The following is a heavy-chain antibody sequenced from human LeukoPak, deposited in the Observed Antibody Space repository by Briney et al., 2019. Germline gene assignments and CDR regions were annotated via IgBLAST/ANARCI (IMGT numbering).Heavy chain of an antibody. CDR3: AKSGGLGTYNNWFDP. V-gene: IGHV3-23*01. D-gene: IGHD3-10*01. J-gene: IGHJ5*02. CDR1: GFTFSSYA. CDR2: FSGSGGST. Sequence: SGGSLRLSCAASGFTFSSYAMSWVRQAPGKGLEWVSAFSGSGGSTYYADSVKGRFTISRDNSKNTLYLQMNSLRAEDTAVYYCAKSGGLGTYNNWFDPWGQGTLVTVSS.